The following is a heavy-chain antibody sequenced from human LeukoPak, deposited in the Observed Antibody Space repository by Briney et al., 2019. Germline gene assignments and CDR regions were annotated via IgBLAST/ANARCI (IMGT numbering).Heavy chain of an antibody. V-gene: IGHV1-2*02. D-gene: IGHD6-6*01. CDR2: INPNSGGT. J-gene: IGHJ5*02. CDR1: GYTFTGYY. CDR3: ARVPYSSFTLQDNWFDP. Sequence: ASVKVSSKASGYTFTGYYMHWVRQAPGQGLEWMGWINPNSGGTNYAQKFQGRVTMTRDTSISTAYMELSRLRSDDTAVYYCARVPYSSFTLQDNWFDPWGQGTLVTVSS.